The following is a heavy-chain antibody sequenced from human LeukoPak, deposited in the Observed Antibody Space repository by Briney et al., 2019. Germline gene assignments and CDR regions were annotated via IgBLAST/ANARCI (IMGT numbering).Heavy chain of an antibody. CDR2: IYYSGST. D-gene: IGHD5-18*01. CDR3: ASARYGYGHGASDI. V-gene: IGHV4-59*01. Sequence: SETLSLTCTVSGGSISSYYWSWIRQPPGKGLEWIGYIYYSGSTNYNPSLKSRVTISVDTSKNQFSLKLSSVTAADTAVYYCASARYGYGHGASDIWGQGTMVTVSS. CDR1: GGSISSYY. J-gene: IGHJ3*02.